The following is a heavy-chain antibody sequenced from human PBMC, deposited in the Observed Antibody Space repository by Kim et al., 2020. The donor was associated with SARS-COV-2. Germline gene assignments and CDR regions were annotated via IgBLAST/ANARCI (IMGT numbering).Heavy chain of an antibody. CDR2: IDPSDSYT. CDR1: GYSFTSYW. J-gene: IGHJ3*02. Sequence: GESLKISCRGSGYSFTSYWISWVRQMPGKGLEWMGRIDPSDSYTNYSPSFQGHVTISADKSINTAYLQWRSLKASDTAMYYCARRIAAYQGGDEAFDIWGQGTMVTVSS. D-gene: IGHD6-6*01. CDR3: ARRIAAYQGGDEAFDI. V-gene: IGHV5-10-1*01.